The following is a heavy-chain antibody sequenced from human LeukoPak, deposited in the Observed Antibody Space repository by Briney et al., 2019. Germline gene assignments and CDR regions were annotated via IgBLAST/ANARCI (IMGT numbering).Heavy chain of an antibody. J-gene: IGHJ4*02. V-gene: IGHV1-69*06. Sequence: SSVKVSCKASGYTFTSYGISWVRQAPGQGLEWWGGGMPIFATANYEQTFQGRGTMTADKSTSTDYIELSSLRSEDTAVYYCARGRTDIVIVPATLRNYYFDYWGQGTLVTVSS. CDR1: GYTFTSYG. CDR3: ARGRTDIVIVPATLRNYYFDY. CDR2: GMPIFATA. D-gene: IGHD2-2*01.